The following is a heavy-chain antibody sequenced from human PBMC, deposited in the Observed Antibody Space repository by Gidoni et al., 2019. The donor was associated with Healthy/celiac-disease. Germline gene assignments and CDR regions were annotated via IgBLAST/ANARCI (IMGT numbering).Heavy chain of an antibody. D-gene: IGHD6-19*01. Sequence: EVQLVESGGGLVQPGGSLRLSCAASGLTVSSHYMSWVRQAPGKGLEWVSVIYSGGSTYYADSVKGRFTISRHNSKNTLYLQMNSLRAEDTAVYYCASSGWPDAFDIWGQGTMVTVSS. V-gene: IGHV3-53*04. CDR2: IYSGGST. CDR1: GLTVSSHY. CDR3: ASSGWPDAFDI. J-gene: IGHJ3*02.